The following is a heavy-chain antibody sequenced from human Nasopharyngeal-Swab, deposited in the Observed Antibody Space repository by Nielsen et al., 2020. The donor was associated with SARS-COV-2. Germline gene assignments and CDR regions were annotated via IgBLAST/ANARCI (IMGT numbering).Heavy chain of an antibody. V-gene: IGHV7-4-1*02. Sequence: ASVKVSCKASGYTFTSYAMNWVRQAPGQGLEWMGWINTNTGNPTYAQGFTGRFVFSLDTSVSTAYLQISSLKAEDTAVYHRARARGQPHNYYYYGMDVWGQGTTVTVSS. CDR2: INTNTGNP. J-gene: IGHJ6*02. CDR1: GYTFTSYA. CDR3: ARARGQPHNYYYYGMDV.